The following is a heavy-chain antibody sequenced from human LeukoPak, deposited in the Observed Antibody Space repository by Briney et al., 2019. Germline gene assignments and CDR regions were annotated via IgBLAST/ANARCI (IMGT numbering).Heavy chain of an antibody. D-gene: IGHD6-13*01. Sequence: GGSLRLSCAASGFTFSSYWMSWVRQAPGKGLEWVANIKQDGSEKYYVDSVKGRFTIPRDNAKNSLYLQMNSLRAEDTAVYYCARGGIGSSWFNYYYYMDVWGKGTTVTVSS. CDR2: IKQDGSEK. J-gene: IGHJ6*03. CDR3: ARGGIGSSWFNYYYYMDV. CDR1: GFTFSSYW. V-gene: IGHV3-7*01.